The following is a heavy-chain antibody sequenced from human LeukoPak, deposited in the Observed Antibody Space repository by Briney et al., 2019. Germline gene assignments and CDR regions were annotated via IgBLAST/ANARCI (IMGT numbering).Heavy chain of an antibody. CDR1: GFTFSSYA. D-gene: IGHD1-26*01. Sequence: PGGSLRLSCAASGFTFSSYAMSWVRQAPGKGLEWVGRIKSKTDGGTTDYAAPVKGRFTISRDDSKNTLYLQMNSLKTEDTAVYYRTTDRVGAIPFDYWGQGTLVTVSS. CDR2: IKSKTDGGTT. V-gene: IGHV3-15*01. CDR3: TTDRVGAIPFDY. J-gene: IGHJ4*02.